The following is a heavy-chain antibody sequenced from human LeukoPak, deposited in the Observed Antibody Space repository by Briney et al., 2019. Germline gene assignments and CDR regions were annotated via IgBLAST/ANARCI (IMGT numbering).Heavy chain of an antibody. Sequence: PGGSLRLSCAASGFTFSSYPMHWVRQAPGKGLEYVSAISSNGGSTYYANSVKGRFTISRDNSQNTLYLQMGSLRAEDMAVYYCARDKGQYSGYPYDAFDIWGQGTMVTVSS. D-gene: IGHD5-12*01. V-gene: IGHV3-64*01. CDR3: ARDKGQYSGYPYDAFDI. CDR1: GFTFSSYP. J-gene: IGHJ3*02. CDR2: ISSNGGST.